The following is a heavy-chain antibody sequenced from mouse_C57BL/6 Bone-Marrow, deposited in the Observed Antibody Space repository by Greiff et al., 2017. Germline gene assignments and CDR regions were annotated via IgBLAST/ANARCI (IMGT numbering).Heavy chain of an antibody. CDR3: ARSRGY. J-gene: IGHJ2*01. V-gene: IGHV1-61*01. Sequence: QVQLQQPGAELVRPGSSVKLSCKASGYTFNSYWMDWVKQRTGQGLEWIGNIYPSDSETHYNQKFKDKATLTVDKSSSSAYMQLSSLTSEDSAVYYCARSRGYWGQGTTLTFSS. CDR1: GYTFNSYW. CDR2: IYPSDSET.